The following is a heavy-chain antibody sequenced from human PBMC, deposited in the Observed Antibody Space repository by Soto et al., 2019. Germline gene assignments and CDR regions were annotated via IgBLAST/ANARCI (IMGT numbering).Heavy chain of an antibody. CDR2: IYYSGST. J-gene: IGHJ5*02. CDR3: ARGKKWFDP. V-gene: IGHV4-31*03. CDR1: GGSLSSGGYH. Sequence: LSLTCTVSGGSLSSGGYHWSWIRQHPGKGLEWIGYIYYSGSTYYNPSLKSRVTISVDTSKNQFSLKLSSVTAADTAVYYCARGKKWFDPWGQGTLGTVS.